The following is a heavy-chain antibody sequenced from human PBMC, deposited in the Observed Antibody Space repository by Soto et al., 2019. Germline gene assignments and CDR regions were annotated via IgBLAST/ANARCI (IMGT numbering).Heavy chain of an antibody. CDR2: INPSGGST. CDR3: ARAGYSSSWDNYYYSYGMDV. V-gene: IGHV1-46*01. Sequence: QVQLVQSGAEVKKPGASVKVSCKASGYTFTSYYMHWVRQAPGQGLEWMGIINPSGGSTSYAQKFQGRVPMTRDTSTSTVYMELSSLRSEDTAVYYCARAGYSSSWDNYYYSYGMDVWGQGTTVTVSS. D-gene: IGHD6-13*01. CDR1: GYTFTSYY. J-gene: IGHJ6*02.